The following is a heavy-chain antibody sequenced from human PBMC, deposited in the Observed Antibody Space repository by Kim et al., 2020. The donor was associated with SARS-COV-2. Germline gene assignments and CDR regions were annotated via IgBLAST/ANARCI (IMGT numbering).Heavy chain of an antibody. J-gene: IGHJ4*02. CDR2: ISSSSSYI. Sequence: GGSLRLSCAASGFTFSSYSMNWVRQAPGKGLEWVSSISSSSSYIYYADSVKGRFTISRDNAKNSLYLQMNSLRAEDTAVYYCARDKGRGHYFDYWGQGTLVTVSS. CDR3: ARDKGRGHYFDY. V-gene: IGHV3-21*04. CDR1: GFTFSSYS. D-gene: IGHD2-15*01.